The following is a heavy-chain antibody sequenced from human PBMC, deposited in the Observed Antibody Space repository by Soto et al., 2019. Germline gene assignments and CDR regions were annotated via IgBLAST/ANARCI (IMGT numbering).Heavy chain of an antibody. D-gene: IGHD3-10*01. J-gene: IGHJ4*02. V-gene: IGHV1-69*13. CDR2: IIPIFGTA. CDR3: ARVFYGSGTMLD. Sequence: SVKVSFKASGGTFSSYAISWLRQAPGQGLEWMGGIIPIFGTANYAQKFQGRVTITADESTSTAYMELSSLRSEDTAVYYCARVFYGSGTMLDWGQGTLVTVSS. CDR1: GGTFSSYA.